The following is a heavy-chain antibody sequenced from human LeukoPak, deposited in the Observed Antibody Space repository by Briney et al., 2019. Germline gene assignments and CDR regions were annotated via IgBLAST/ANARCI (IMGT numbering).Heavy chain of an antibody. V-gene: IGHV3-72*01. CDR1: GFTFSDHY. Sequence: GGSLRLSCAASGFTFSDHYMDWVRQAAGKGLEWVGRTRNKANSYTTEYAASVKGRFTISRDESKNSLYLQMSSLKIEDTAVYYCVRVGMGSGNQYYFDYWGQGTLVTVSS. CDR3: VRVGMGSGNQYYFDY. J-gene: IGHJ4*02. CDR2: TRNKANSYTT. D-gene: IGHD3-10*01.